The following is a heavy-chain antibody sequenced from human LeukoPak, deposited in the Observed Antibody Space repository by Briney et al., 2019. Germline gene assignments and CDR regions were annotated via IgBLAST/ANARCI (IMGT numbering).Heavy chain of an antibody. CDR1: GGTFSSYA. V-gene: IGHV1-69*04. J-gene: IGHJ4*02. D-gene: IGHD2-8*01. CDR3: ARYCTNGVCYRPEDY. CDR2: IIPILGIA. Sequence: SVKVSCKASGGTFSSYAISWVQQAPGQGLEWMGRIIPILGIANYAQKFQGRVTITADKSTSTAYMELSSLRSEDTAVYYCARYCTNGVCYRPEDYWGQGTLVTVSS.